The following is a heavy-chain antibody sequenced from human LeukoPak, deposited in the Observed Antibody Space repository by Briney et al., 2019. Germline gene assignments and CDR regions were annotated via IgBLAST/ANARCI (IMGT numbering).Heavy chain of an antibody. V-gene: IGHV3-33*08. CDR2: IGDTGRAK. CDR1: GFTFSRHG. Sequence: GGSLRLSCAASGFTFSRHGMHWVRQAPGKGLEWVAVIGDTGRAKYYADSVEGRFTASRDNSKNTLYLQMHSLRAEDTAVYYCASPDYWGQGTLVTVSS. J-gene: IGHJ4*02. CDR3: ASPDY.